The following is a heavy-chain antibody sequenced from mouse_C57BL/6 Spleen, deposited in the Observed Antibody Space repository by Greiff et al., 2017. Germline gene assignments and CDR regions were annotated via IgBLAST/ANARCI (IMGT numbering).Heavy chain of an antibody. J-gene: IGHJ4*01. CDR2: IYPGNGDT. Sequence: LQQSGAELVRPGASVKMSCKASGYTFTSYNMHWVKQTPRQGLEWIGAIYPGNGDTSDNQKFKGKATLTVDKSSSTAYMQLSSLTSEDSAVYFCARGRYGSSYYYAMDYWGQGTSVTVSS. V-gene: IGHV1-12*01. CDR1: GYTFTSYN. CDR3: ARGRYGSSYYYAMDY. D-gene: IGHD1-1*01.